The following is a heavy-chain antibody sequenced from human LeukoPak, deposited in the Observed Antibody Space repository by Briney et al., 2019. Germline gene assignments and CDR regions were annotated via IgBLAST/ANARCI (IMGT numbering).Heavy chain of an antibody. CDR1: GGSISSYY. V-gene: IGHV4-4*07. J-gene: IGHJ3*02. D-gene: IGHD6-13*01. CDR3: VRVVWSSSWDDAFDI. CDR2: IYTSGST. Sequence: PSETLSLTCTVSGGSISSYYWSWIRQPAGKGLEWIGRIYTSGSTNYNPSLKSRVTMSVDTSKNQFSLKLSSVTAADTAVYYCVRVVWSSSWDDAFDIWGQGTMVTVSS.